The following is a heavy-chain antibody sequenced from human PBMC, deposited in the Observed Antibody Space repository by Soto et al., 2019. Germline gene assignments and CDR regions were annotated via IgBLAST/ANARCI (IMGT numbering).Heavy chain of an antibody. CDR3: ARWSFLDY. CDR2: IYYTGTT. CDR1: GGSIRSDDYY. V-gene: IGHV4-30-4*01. J-gene: IGHJ4*02. Sequence: SETLSLTCTVSGGSIRSDDYYWSWIRQPPGKGLEWIGYIYYTGTTNYNPSLQSRVTISMDTSKNQFSLKLSSVNAADTAVYYCARWSFLDYWGQGTRVTVSS. D-gene: IGHD1-26*01.